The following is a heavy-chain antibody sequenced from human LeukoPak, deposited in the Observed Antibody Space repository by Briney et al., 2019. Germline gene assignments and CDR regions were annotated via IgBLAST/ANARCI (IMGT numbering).Heavy chain of an antibody. J-gene: IGHJ4*02. CDR3: ARCGYSYGYMGYFDY. CDR2: ISAYNGNT. Sequence: ASVKVSCKASGYTFNIYGIGWVRQAPGQRLEWMGWISAYNGNTNYAQKLQGRVTMTTDTSTSTAYMELRSLRSDDTAVYYCARCGYSYGYMGYFDYWGQGTLVTVSS. V-gene: IGHV1-18*01. D-gene: IGHD5-18*01. CDR1: GYTFNIYG.